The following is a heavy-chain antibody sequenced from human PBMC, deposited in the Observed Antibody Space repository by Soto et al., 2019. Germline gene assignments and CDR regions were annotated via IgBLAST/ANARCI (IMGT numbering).Heavy chain of an antibody. D-gene: IGHD1-7*01. J-gene: IGHJ3*02. Sequence: ASVKVSCKASGYTFTSYDMHWVRQSPGQGLEWMGIINPSGGSTSYAQKFQGRVTMTRDTSTSTVYMELSSLRSEDTAVYYCARANNWNSGAFDIWGQGTMVTVSS. CDR1: GYTFTSYD. CDR2: INPSGGST. CDR3: ARANNWNSGAFDI. V-gene: IGHV1-46*03.